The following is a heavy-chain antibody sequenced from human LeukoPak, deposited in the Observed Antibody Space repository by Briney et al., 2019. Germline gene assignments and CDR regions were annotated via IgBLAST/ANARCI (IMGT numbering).Heavy chain of an antibody. D-gene: IGHD3/OR15-3a*01. Sequence: SQTLSLTCAISGDSVSSNSVGWNWLRQSPSRGLEGLGSTYYRPKWFDAYAQSVKSRITINSDTSRNQFSLQVNSVTPEDTAVYYCARGNYWTFDYWGQGILVTVSS. V-gene: IGHV6-1*01. CDR3: ARGNYWTFDY. CDR2: TYYRPKWFD. J-gene: IGHJ4*02. CDR1: GDSVSSNSVG.